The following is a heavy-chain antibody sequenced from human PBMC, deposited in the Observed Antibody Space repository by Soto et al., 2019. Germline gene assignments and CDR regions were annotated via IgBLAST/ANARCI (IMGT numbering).Heavy chain of an antibody. J-gene: IGHJ6*02. Sequence: GSLRLSCAASGFTFSSYGMHWVRQAPGKGLEWVAVISYDGSNKYYADSVKGRFTISRDNSKNTLYLQMNSLRAEDTAVYYCAKDWMLRRLNYGMDVWGQGTTVTVSS. V-gene: IGHV3-30*18. D-gene: IGHD1-1*01. CDR3: AKDWMLRRLNYGMDV. CDR1: GFTFSSYG. CDR2: ISYDGSNK.